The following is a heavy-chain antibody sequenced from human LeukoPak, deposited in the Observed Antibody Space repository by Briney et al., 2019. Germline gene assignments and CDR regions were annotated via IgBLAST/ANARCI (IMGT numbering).Heavy chain of an antibody. J-gene: IGHJ4*02. Sequence: GESLKISCKGSGYSFTSYWIGWVRQMPGKGLEWVGIIYPGDSNTRYSPSFQGQVTISADKSISTAFLEWSSLKASDTAMYYCARMGPDYGFDYWGQGTLVTVSS. V-gene: IGHV5-51*01. CDR1: GYSFTSYW. CDR2: IYPGDSNT. CDR3: ARMGPDYGFDY. D-gene: IGHD4-17*01.